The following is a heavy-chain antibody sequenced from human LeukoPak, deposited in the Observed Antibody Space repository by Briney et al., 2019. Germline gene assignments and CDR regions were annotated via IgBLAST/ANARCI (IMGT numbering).Heavy chain of an antibody. CDR1: GGTFSNYV. CDR3: ASRMTTVKTFIFDY. Sequence: ASVNVSCKASGGTFSNYVISWVRQAPGQGLEWMGGIIPIFGTANYAQKFQGRVTITADESTSTAYMELSSLRSEGTAVYYCASRMTTVKTFIFDYWGQGTLVTDSS. CDR2: IIPIFGTA. J-gene: IGHJ4*02. D-gene: IGHD4-17*01. V-gene: IGHV1-69*13.